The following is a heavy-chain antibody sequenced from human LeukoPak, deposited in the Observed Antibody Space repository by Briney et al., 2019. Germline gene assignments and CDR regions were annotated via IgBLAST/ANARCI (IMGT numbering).Heavy chain of an antibody. J-gene: IGHJ6*02. Sequence: GASVKVSCKASGYTFTSYSISWVRQAPGQGLEWMGWISAYNGNTNYAQKLQGRVTMTTDTSTSTAYMELRSLRSDDTAVYYCARDLLYDILAGYPQRGMDVWGQGTTVTVSS. V-gene: IGHV1-18*01. CDR2: ISAYNGNT. CDR1: GYTFTSYS. CDR3: ARDLLYDILAGYPQRGMDV. D-gene: IGHD3-9*01.